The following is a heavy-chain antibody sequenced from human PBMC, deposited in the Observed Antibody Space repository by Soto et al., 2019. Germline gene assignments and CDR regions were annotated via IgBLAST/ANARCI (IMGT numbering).Heavy chain of an antibody. CDR2: IIPIFGTA. CDR3: AIRWGFAAGASGFQL. CDR1: GGTFSSYA. D-gene: IGHD6-13*01. V-gene: IGHV1-69*12. J-gene: IGHJ1*01. Sequence: QVKLVQSGAEVKKPGSSVKVSCKASGGTFSSYAISWVQQAPGQGLEWMGGIIPIFGTANYAQKSQGRVTITADESTSKAYMELSSLQSSDTAVYYCAIRWGFAAGASGFQLWGQGTLVPVSS.